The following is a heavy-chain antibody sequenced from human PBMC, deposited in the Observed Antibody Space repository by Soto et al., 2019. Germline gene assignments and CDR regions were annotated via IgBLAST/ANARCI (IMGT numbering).Heavy chain of an antibody. V-gene: IGHV1-2*02. D-gene: IGHD1-26*01. J-gene: IGHJ6*02. CDR2: INPNSGGT. Sequence: ASVKVSCKASGYTFTGYYMHWVRQAPGQGLEWMGWINPNSGGTNSAQKFQGRVTITADESTSTAYMELSSLRSEDTAVYYCARAYTSVGSYYYGMDVWGQGTTVTVSS. CDR1: GYTFTGYY. CDR3: ARAYTSVGSYYYGMDV.